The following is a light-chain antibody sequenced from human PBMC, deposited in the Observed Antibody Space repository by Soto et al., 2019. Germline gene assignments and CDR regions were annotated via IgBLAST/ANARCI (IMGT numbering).Light chain of an antibody. Sequence: EIVWTQSPGTLYFSPGERATLSCSARQSVSSSYLAWYQQKPDQAPRLLIYAASSMGTGIPDRFRGSGSVTDCTLTLSRLEREGFAVYYCLQDGSSAGPFGQRTKVVL. CDR1: QSVSSSY. CDR2: AAS. CDR3: LQDGSSAGP. V-gene: IGKV3-20*01. J-gene: IGKJ1*01.